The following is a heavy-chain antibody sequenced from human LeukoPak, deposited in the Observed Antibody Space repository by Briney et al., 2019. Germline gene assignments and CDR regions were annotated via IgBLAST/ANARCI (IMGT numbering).Heavy chain of an antibody. CDR3: ARVPVAGRLGPSDSSGYGMDV. Sequence: PGGSLRLPCAASGFTFSSYSMNWVRQAPGKGLEWVSSISSSSSYIYYADSVKGRFTISRDNAKNSLYLQMNSLRAEDTAVYYCARVPVAGRLGPSDSSGYGMDVWGQGTTVTVSS. CDR2: ISSSSSYI. V-gene: IGHV3-21*01. D-gene: IGHD3-22*01. CDR1: GFTFSSYS. J-gene: IGHJ6*02.